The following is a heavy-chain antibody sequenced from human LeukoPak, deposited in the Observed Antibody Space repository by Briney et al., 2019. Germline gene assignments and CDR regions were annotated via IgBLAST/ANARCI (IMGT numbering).Heavy chain of an antibody. CDR2: ISGSGGST. D-gene: IGHD3-22*01. V-gene: IGHV3-23*01. J-gene: IGHJ4*02. Sequence: GGSLRLSCAASGFTFSSYAMSWVRQAPGKGLEWVSAISGSGGSTYYADSVKGRFTISRDNSKNTLYLQMNSLRAEDTAVYYCAKTDHRRYDSSGYVKLDYWGQGTLVTVSS. CDR3: AKTDHRRYDSSGYVKLDY. CDR1: GFTFSSYA.